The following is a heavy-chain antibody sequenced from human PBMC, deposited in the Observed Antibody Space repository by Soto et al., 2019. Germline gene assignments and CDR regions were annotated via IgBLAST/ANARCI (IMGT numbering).Heavy chain of an antibody. V-gene: IGHV1-69*13. CDR1: GGTFSGYA. Sequence: SVKVSCKASGGTFSGYAISWVRQAPGQGLEWMGGIIPIFGTANYAQKFQGRVTITADESTSTAYMELSSPRSEDTAVYYCARDRLGVNYDSSGYAAPDYWGQGTLVTVSS. CDR3: ARDRLGVNYDSSGYAAPDY. J-gene: IGHJ4*02. CDR2: IIPIFGTA. D-gene: IGHD3-22*01.